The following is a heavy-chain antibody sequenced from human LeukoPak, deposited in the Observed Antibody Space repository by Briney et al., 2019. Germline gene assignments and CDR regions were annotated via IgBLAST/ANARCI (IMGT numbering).Heavy chain of an antibody. CDR2: INPNSGGT. J-gene: IGHJ4*02. CDR1: GYTFTGCY. D-gene: IGHD3-10*01. Sequence: ASVKVSCKASGYTFTGCYMHWVRQAPGQGLEWMGWINPNSGGTNYAQKFQGRVTMTRGTSISTAYMELSRLRSDDTAVYYCARSPVGSSALGYWGQGTLVTVSS. CDR3: ARSPVGSSALGY. V-gene: IGHV1-2*02.